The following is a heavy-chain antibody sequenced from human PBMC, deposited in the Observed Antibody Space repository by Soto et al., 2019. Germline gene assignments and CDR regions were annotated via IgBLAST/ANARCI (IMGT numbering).Heavy chain of an antibody. V-gene: IGHV1-18*01. D-gene: IGHD5-12*01. CDR2: INAYNGNT. CDR1: GYTFTNYG. Sequence: GASVKVSCKASGYTFTNYGITWVRQAPGQGLEWLGWINAYNGNTKYAQKLQGRVTMTTDTSTTTAHMELRSLRSDDTAVYFCAREGDVVATNIDYWGQGTLVTVSS. CDR3: AREGDVVATNIDY. J-gene: IGHJ4*02.